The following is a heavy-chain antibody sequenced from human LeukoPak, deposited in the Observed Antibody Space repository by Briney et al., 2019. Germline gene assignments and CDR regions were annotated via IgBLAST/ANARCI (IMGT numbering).Heavy chain of an antibody. CDR2: IYTSGST. D-gene: IGHD3-22*01. CDR3: ARTSDYDSSGYYFDY. V-gene: IGHV4-4*09. CDR1: GGSISSYY. J-gene: IGHJ4*02. Sequence: PSETLSLTCTVSGGSISSYYWSWIRQPPGKGLEWIGYIYTSGSTNYNPSLKSRVTISVDTSKNQFSLKLSSVTAADTAVYYCARTSDYDSSGYYFDYWGQGTLVTVSS.